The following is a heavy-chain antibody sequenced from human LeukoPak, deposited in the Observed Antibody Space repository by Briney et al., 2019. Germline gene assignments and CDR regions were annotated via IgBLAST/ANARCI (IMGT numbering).Heavy chain of an antibody. CDR1: GGSLSGYY. J-gene: IGHJ4*02. CDR3: AREDTAMVTGY. V-gene: IGHV4-34*01. D-gene: IGHD5-18*01. CDR2: INHSGST. Sequence: PSETLSLTCAVYGGSLSGYYWSWIRQPPGKGLEWIGEINHSGSTNYNPSLKSRVTISVDTSKNQFSLKLSSVTAADTAVYYCAREDTAMVTGYWGQGTLVTVPS.